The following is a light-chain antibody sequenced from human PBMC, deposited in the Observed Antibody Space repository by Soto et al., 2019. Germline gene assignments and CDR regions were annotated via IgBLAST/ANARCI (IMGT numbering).Light chain of an antibody. CDR1: SGHSRYA. J-gene: IGLJ2*01. V-gene: IGLV4-69*01. CDR3: QTWATGIPV. Sequence: QSVLTQSPSASASLGASVKLTCTLSSGHSRYAIAWHQQQPEKGPRYLMKLNIDGSHSKGDGIPDRFSGSSSGAERYLTISSLQSEDEGDYYCQTWATGIPVFGGGTKLTVL. CDR2: LNIDGSH.